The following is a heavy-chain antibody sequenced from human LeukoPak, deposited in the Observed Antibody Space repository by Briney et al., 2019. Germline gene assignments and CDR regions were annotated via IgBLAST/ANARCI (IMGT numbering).Heavy chain of an antibody. CDR1: GYTFTGYY. D-gene: IGHD1-14*01. V-gene: IGHV1-2*06. Sequence: ASVKVSCKASGYTFTGYYMHWVRQAPGQGLEWMGRINPNSGGTNYAQKFQGRVTMTRDTSISTAYMELSRLRSDDTAVYYCATNPDPDKTENWFDPWGQGTLVTVSS. CDR3: ATNPDPDKTENWFDP. CDR2: INPNSGGT. J-gene: IGHJ5*02.